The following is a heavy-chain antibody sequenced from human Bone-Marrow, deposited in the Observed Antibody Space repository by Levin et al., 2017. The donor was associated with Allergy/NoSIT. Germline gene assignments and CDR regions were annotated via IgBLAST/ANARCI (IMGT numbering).Heavy chain of an antibody. J-gene: IGHJ4*02. CDR2: ISYDGSNK. V-gene: IGHV3-30*04. Sequence: GGSLRLSCAASGFTFSSYAMHWVRQAPGKGLEWVAVISYDGSNKYYADSVKGRFTISRDNSKNTLYLQMNSLRAEDTAVYYCARDQVTTSQGGYFDYWGQGTLVTVSS. D-gene: IGHD4-17*01. CDR1: GFTFSSYA. CDR3: ARDQVTTSQGGYFDY.